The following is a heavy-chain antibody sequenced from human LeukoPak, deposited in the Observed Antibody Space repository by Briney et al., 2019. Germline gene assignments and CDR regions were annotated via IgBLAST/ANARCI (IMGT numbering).Heavy chain of an antibody. Sequence: SETLSLTCTVSGGSISSYYWSWIRQPPGKGLEWIGYIYYSGSTNYNPSLKSRVTISVDTSKNQFSLKLSSVTAADTAVYYCASDYGDYRPGDYWGQGTLVTVSS. CDR3: ASDYGDYRPGDY. CDR1: GGSISSYY. V-gene: IGHV4-59*12. J-gene: IGHJ4*02. D-gene: IGHD4-17*01. CDR2: IYYSGST.